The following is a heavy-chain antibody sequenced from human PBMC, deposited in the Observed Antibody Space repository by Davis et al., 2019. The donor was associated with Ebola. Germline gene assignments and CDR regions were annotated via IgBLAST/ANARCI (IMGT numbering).Heavy chain of an antibody. D-gene: IGHD3-9*01. CDR1: GFTFSDYY. V-gene: IGHV3-11*06. Sequence: GESLKISCAASGFTFSDYYMSWIRQAPGKGLEWVSYISSSSSYTNYADSVKGRFTISRDNAKNSLYLQMNSLRAEDTAVYYCARSALRYFDWFVYGMDVWGQGTTVTVSS. J-gene: IGHJ6*02. CDR3: ARSALRYFDWFVYGMDV. CDR2: ISSSSSYT.